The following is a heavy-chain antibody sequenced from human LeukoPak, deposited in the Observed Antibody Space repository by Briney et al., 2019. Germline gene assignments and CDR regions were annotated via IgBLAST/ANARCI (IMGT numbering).Heavy chain of an antibody. CDR1: GYTFTSYG. CDR3: ARAGDYYGSGDIEYY. J-gene: IGHJ4*02. V-gene: IGHV1-18*01. D-gene: IGHD3-10*01. Sequence: ASVKVSCKASGYTFTSYGISWVRQAPGQGLEWMGWISVYNGNTNYAQKLQGRVTMTTDTSTSTAYMELRSLRSDDTAVYYCARAGDYYGSGDIEYYWGQGTLVTVSS. CDR2: ISVYNGNT.